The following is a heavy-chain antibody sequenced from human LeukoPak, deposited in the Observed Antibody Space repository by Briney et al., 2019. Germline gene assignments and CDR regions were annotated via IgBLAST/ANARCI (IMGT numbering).Heavy chain of an antibody. CDR3: AREYYGGYVDY. Sequence: GGSLRLSCAASGFTFSSFSMHWVRQAPGKGLESASAISSSGGSTYYANSVKGRFTISRDNSKNTLYLQMGSLRAEDMAVYYCAREYYGGYVDYWGQGTLVTVSS. CDR2: ISSSGGST. D-gene: IGHD3-10*01. CDR1: GFTFSSFS. J-gene: IGHJ4*02. V-gene: IGHV3-64*01.